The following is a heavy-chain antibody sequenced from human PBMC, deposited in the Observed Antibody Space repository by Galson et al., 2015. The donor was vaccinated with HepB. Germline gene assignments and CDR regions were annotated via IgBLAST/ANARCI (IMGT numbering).Heavy chain of an antibody. Sequence: QSGAEVKKPGASVKVSCKASGYTFTSYAMNWVRQAPGQGLEWMGWINTNTEIPTYAQGFTGRFVFSLDTSVSTTYLQISSLKAEDTAVYYCARDGGTLYSSSSGRPDYWGQGTLVTVSS. V-gene: IGHV7-4-1*02. CDR2: INTNTEIP. CDR3: ARDGGTLYSSSSGRPDY. J-gene: IGHJ4*02. CDR1: GYTFTSYA. D-gene: IGHD6-6*01.